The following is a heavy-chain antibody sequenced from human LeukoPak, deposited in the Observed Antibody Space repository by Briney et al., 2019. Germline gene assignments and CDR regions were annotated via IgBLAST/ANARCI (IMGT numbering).Heavy chain of an antibody. CDR2: ISNSGGST. J-gene: IGHJ4*02. CDR1: GFTFSSYA. Sequence: GGSLRLSCAASGFTFSSYAMSWVRQAPGKGLEWVSGISNSGGSTYYADSVKGRCTISRDNSKNTLYLQMNSLRAEDTAVYYCPKDFGGELYYFDHWGQGTPVTVSS. D-gene: IGHD3-10*01. V-gene: IGHV3-23*01. CDR3: PKDFGGELYYFDH.